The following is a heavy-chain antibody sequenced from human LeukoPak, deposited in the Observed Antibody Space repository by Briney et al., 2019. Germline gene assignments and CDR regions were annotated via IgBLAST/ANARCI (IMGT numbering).Heavy chain of an antibody. CDR3: ARDAVRGVRFDY. CDR1: GFTFSSYE. V-gene: IGHV3-48*03. J-gene: IGHJ4*02. Sequence: GGSLRLSCAASGFTFSSYEMNWVRQAPGKGLEWVSYISSSGSTIYYADSVKGRFTISRDNAKNSLYLQMNSLRAEDTAVYYCARDAVRGVRFDYWGQGTLVTVSS. D-gene: IGHD3-10*01. CDR2: ISSSGSTI.